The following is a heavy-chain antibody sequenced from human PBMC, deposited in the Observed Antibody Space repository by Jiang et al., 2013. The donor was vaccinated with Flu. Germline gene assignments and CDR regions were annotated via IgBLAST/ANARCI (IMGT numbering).Heavy chain of an antibody. CDR3: AHAMNEDYYGSGSYYKRWFDP. Sequence: VKPTQTLTLTCTFSGFSLSTSGVGVGWIRQPPGKALEWLALIYWNDDKRYSPSLKSRLTITKDTSKNQVVLTMTNMDPVDTATYYCAHAMNEDYYGSGSYYKRWFDPWGQGTLVT. J-gene: IGHJ5*02. D-gene: IGHD3-10*01. CDR2: IYWNDDK. V-gene: IGHV2-5*01. CDR1: GFSLSTSGVG.